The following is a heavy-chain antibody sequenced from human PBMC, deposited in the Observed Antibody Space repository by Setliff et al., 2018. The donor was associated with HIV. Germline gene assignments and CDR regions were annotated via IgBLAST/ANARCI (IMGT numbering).Heavy chain of an antibody. Sequence: SETLSLTCTVSGGPISEYYWSWIRQPPGKGLEWMGYIYARGITNYNPSLNSRVTISRDTSKNEISLKLTSVTAADTAIYYCSRPYGGDYAFDMWGQGTMVTVSS. CDR2: IYARGIT. CDR3: SRPYGGDYAFDM. D-gene: IGHD4-17*01. J-gene: IGHJ3*02. V-gene: IGHV4-59*01. CDR1: GGPISEYY.